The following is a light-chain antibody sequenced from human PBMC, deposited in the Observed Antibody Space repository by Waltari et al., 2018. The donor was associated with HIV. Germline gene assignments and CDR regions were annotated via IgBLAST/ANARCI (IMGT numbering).Light chain of an antibody. J-gene: IGLJ2*01. V-gene: IGLV1-40*01. CDR1: TSNIGAGYD. CDR2: GNV. Sequence: QSVLTQPPSVSGAPGQRVTISCIGNTSNIGAGYDVHWYRFIPGIAPRLLMYGNVNRPSGFPDRFSGSRSDMSVFLAITGLQAEDEAVYYCQSYDSSLSGFVVFGGGTRLTVL. CDR3: QSYDSSLSGFVV.